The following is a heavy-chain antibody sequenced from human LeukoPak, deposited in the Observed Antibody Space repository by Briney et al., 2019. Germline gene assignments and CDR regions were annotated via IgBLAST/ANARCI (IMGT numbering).Heavy chain of an antibody. CDR2: ISAYNGNT. CDR1: GYTFTSYG. V-gene: IGHV1-18*01. Sequence: ASVKVSCKASGYTFTSYGISWVRQAPGQGLEWMGWISAYNGNTNYAQKFQGRVTITTDESTSTAYMELSSLRSEDTAVYYCARAYGDPEVYFQHWGQGTLVTVSS. CDR3: ARAYGDPEVYFQH. J-gene: IGHJ1*01. D-gene: IGHD4-17*01.